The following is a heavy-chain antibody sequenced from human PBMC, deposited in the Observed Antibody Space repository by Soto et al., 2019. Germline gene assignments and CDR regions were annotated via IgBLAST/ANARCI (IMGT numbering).Heavy chain of an antibody. J-gene: IGHJ4*02. CDR3: AGEGAHLTSNFDD. CDR2: ISSTTNYI. V-gene: IGHV3-21*06. D-gene: IGHD1-26*01. CDR1: GFTFTRYS. Sequence: PVGSLRLSCAASGFTFTRYSMNWVRQAPGKGLEWVSSISSTTNYIYYGDSMKGRFTISRDNAKNSLYLEMNSLRAEDKAVYYCAGEGAHLTSNFDDWGQGTLVTVSS.